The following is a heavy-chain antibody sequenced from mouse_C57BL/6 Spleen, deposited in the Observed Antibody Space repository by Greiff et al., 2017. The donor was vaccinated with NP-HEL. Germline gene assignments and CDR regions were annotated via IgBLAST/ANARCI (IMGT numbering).Heavy chain of an antibody. CDR3: TYDYPAWFAY. V-gene: IGHV1-26*01. J-gene: IGHJ3*01. D-gene: IGHD2-4*01. CDR2: INPNNGGT. CDR1: GYTFTDYY. Sequence: EVQLQQSGPELVKPGASVKISCKASGYTFTDYYMNWVKQSHGKSLEWIGDINPNNGGTSYNQKFKGKATLTVDKSSSTAYMELRSLTSEDSAVYYCTYDYPAWFAYWGQGTLVTVSA.